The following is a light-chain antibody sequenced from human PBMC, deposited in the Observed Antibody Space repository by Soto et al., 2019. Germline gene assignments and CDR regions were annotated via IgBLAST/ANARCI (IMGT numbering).Light chain of an antibody. J-gene: IGLJ1*01. Sequence: QSVLTQPASVSGSPGQSITISCTGTSSDVGSYNLVSWYQQHPGKAPKLMIYEGSKRPSGVSNRFSGSKSSNTASLTISGLQAVYEADYYCCSYARSTTSSLFGTGTKGT. CDR2: EGS. V-gene: IGLV2-23*01. CDR3: CSYARSTTSSL. CDR1: SSDVGSYNL.